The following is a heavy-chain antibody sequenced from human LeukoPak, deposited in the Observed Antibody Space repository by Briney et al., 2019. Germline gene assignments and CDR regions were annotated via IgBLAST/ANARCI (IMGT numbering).Heavy chain of an antibody. CDR1: GYTFTDYY. J-gene: IGHJ4*02. CDR3: AVAPGDY. V-gene: IGHV1-2*02. D-gene: IGHD2-21*01. Sequence: ASVKVSCKASGYTFTDYYIHWVRQAPGQGLEWMGWINPNSDYTFYAQKFQGRVTLTRDTSISTVYMKLTTLTSDDTALYYCAVAPGDYWGQGTLVSVSA. CDR2: INPNSDYT.